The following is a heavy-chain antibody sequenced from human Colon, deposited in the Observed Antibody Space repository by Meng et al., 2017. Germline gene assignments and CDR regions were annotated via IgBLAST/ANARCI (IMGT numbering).Heavy chain of an antibody. Sequence: GSLRLSCAASGFSVSSNYMTWVRQAPGKGLEWVSLIYSGGSTDYADSVKGRFTISRDNSKNTLYLQMNSLRPEDTAVYYCAGVVTAIFYWGQGTLVTVSS. CDR1: GFSVSSNY. CDR3: AGVVTAIFY. CDR2: IYSGGST. V-gene: IGHV3-66*02. D-gene: IGHD2-21*02. J-gene: IGHJ4*02.